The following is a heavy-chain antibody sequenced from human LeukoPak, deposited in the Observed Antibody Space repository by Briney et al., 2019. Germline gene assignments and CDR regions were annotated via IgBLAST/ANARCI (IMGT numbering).Heavy chain of an antibody. D-gene: IGHD3-10*01. Sequence: GRSLRLSCAASGFTFSSYAMHWVRQAPGKGLEWVAVISYDGSNKYYADSVKGRFTISRDNSKNTLYLQMNSLRAEDTAVYYCARVAGHAFDIWGQGTMVTVSS. J-gene: IGHJ3*02. V-gene: IGHV3-30*14. CDR2: ISYDGSNK. CDR1: GFTFSSYA. CDR3: ARVAGHAFDI.